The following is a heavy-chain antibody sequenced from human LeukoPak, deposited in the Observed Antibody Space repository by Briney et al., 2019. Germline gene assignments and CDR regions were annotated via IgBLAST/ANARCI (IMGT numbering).Heavy chain of an antibody. Sequence: SETLSLTCTVSGGSLSSSSYHWGWIRQPPGKGLEWIGSMYYSGSTYYNPSLKSRVTVSVATSKNQFSLNLSSVTAADTAVYYCARISIVVVPAYFDYWGQGTLVTVSS. J-gene: IGHJ4*02. CDR1: GGSLSSSSYH. CDR2: MYYSGST. CDR3: ARISIVVVPAYFDY. D-gene: IGHD2-2*01. V-gene: IGHV4-39*01.